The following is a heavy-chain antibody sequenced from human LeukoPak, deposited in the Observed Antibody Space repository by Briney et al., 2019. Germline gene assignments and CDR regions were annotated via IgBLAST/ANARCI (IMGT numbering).Heavy chain of an antibody. CDR3: AKRPTAYGAFDI. CDR1: GFTFNSYD. CDR2: ISDSGGST. D-gene: IGHD3-16*01. Sequence: PGGSLRLSCAASGFTFNSYDMSWVRQAPGKGLEWVSAISDSGGSTSYADSVKGRFTISRDNSKNTLYLQMNSLRAEDTAVYYCAKRPTAYGAFDIWGQGTIVTVSS. J-gene: IGHJ3*02. V-gene: IGHV3-23*01.